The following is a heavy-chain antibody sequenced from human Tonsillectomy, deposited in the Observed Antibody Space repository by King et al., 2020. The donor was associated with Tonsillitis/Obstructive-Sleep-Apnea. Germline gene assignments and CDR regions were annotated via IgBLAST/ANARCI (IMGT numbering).Heavy chain of an antibody. CDR1: GCTFSSYS. CDR3: AREGLLTGTNDY. Sequence: VQLVESGGGLVQPGGSLRLSCAASGCTFSSYSMNWVRQAPGKGLEGGSYISSSSSTIYYADSVKGRFTISRDNAKNSLYLQMNSLRDEDTAVYYCAREGLLTGTNDYWGQGTLVTVSS. V-gene: IGHV3-48*02. D-gene: IGHD1-20*01. CDR2: ISSSSSTI. J-gene: IGHJ4*02.